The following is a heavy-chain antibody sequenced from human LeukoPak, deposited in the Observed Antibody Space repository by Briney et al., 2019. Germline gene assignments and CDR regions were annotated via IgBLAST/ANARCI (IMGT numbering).Heavy chain of an antibody. CDR3: ARDRFRGFGALDY. V-gene: IGHV3-48*04. CDR2: ISSSSSTI. D-gene: IGHD3-10*01. J-gene: IGHJ4*02. Sequence: GGSLRLSCAASGFTFSSYSMNWVRQAPGKGLEWVSYISSSSSTIYYADSVKGRFTISRDNAKNSLYLQMNSLRAEDTAVYYCARDRFRGFGALDYWGQGTLVTVSS. CDR1: GFTFSSYS.